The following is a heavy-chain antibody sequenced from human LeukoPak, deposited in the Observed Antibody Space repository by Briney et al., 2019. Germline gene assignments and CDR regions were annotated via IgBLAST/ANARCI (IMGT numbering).Heavy chain of an antibody. J-gene: IGHJ5*02. Sequence: PSETLSLTCTVSGGSISSSSYYWSWIRQPAGKGLEWIGRIYTSWSTNYNPSLKSRVTMSVDTSKNQFSLKLSSVTAADTAVYYCARESVRSQLYCSSTSCYGGNWFDPWGQGTLVTVSS. CDR1: GGSISSSSYY. CDR2: IYTSWST. D-gene: IGHD2-2*01. V-gene: IGHV4-61*02. CDR3: ARESVRSQLYCSSTSCYGGNWFDP.